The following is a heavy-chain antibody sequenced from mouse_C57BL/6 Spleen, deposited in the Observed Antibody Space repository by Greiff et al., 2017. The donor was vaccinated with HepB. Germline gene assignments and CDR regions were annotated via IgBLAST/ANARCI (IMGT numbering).Heavy chain of an antibody. V-gene: IGHV1-63*01. CDR2: IYPGGGYT. CDR3: ARFPYDYDVGYFDV. CDR1: GYTFTNYW. Sequence: VQVVESGAELVRPGTSVKMSCKASGYTFTNYWIGWAKQRPGHGLEWIGDIYPGGGYTNYNEKFKGKATLTADKSSSTAYMQFSSLTSEDSAIYYCARFPYDYDVGYFDVRGTGTTVTVSS. J-gene: IGHJ1*03. D-gene: IGHD2-4*01.